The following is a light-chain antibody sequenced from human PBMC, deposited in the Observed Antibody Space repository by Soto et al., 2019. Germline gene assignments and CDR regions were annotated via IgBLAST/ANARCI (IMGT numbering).Light chain of an antibody. V-gene: IGKV1-9*01. CDR1: QGISSY. Sequence: DIQLTPSPSFLSASVGDRVPITCRASQGISSYLAWYQQKPGKAPKLLIYAASTLQSGVPSRFSGSGSGTEFTLTISSLQPEDFATYYCQQHNSYPPTFGQGTKLDIK. CDR3: QQHNSYPPT. J-gene: IGKJ1*01. CDR2: AAS.